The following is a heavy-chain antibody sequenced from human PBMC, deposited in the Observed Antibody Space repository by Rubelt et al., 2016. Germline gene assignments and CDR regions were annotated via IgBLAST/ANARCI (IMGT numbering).Heavy chain of an antibody. CDR3: TRDRPIDY. Sequence: DVQLVESGGGLVQPGRSLRLSCTASGFTFGDYAMAWFRQAPGKGLEWVGLIRNIADGGTTEYAASVKGRFTISRDDSKRMAFLQMNSLKTEDTAVYYCTRDRPIDYWGQGTLVTVSS. CDR2: IRNIADGGTT. CDR1: GFTFGDYA. V-gene: IGHV3-49*03. J-gene: IGHJ4*02.